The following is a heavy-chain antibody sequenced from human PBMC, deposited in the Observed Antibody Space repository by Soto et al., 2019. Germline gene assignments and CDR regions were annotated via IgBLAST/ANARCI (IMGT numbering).Heavy chain of an antibody. CDR2: ISGTADNT. Sequence: QLGGSLRLSCAASGFTFGIYAMSWVRQAPGTGLEWVSAISGTADNTYYADSVKGRFTISRDNSKNTLYLQLNSLRAEDTAVYYCAKNGYGSDVLWWFGPWGQGTLVTVSS. CDR1: GFTFGIYA. V-gene: IGHV3-23*01. D-gene: IGHD5-12*01. J-gene: IGHJ5*02. CDR3: AKNGYGSDVLWWFGP.